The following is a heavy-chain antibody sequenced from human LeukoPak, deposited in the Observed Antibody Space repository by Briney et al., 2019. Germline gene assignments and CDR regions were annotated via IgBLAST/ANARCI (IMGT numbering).Heavy chain of an antibody. D-gene: IGHD6-13*01. CDR1: GYSFISYW. CDR2: IYPGDSDT. J-gene: IGHJ6*03. CDR3: ARQRYSKYYYYYMDV. V-gene: IGHV5-51*01. Sequence: GESLKISCRGSGYSFISYWIGWVRQMPGKGLEWMGIIYPGDSDTRYSPSFQGQVTISADKSISTAYLQWSSLKASDTAMYYCARQRYSKYYYYYMDVWGKGTTVTVSS.